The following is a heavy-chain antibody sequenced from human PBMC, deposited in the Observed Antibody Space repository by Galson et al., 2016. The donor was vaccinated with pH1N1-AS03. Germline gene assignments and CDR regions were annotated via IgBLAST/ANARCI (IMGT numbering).Heavy chain of an antibody. CDR3: ARAFCSGGSCYDYFYYAVDV. J-gene: IGHJ6*02. Sequence: SVKVSCKASGYTFTSYGIGWVRQAPGQGLEWMGWISPYNGRTEYAQKLQGRVTMTTDTSTSTAYMELRSLISDDTAMYYCARAFCSGGSCYDYFYYAVDVWGQGTTLTVSS. D-gene: IGHD2-15*01. CDR2: ISPYNGRT. CDR1: GYTFTSYG. V-gene: IGHV1-18*01.